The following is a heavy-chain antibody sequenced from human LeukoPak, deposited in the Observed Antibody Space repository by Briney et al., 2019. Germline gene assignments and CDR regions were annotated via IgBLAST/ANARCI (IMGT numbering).Heavy chain of an antibody. CDR1: GYTFTGYY. CDR2: INPNSGGT. CDR3: ARDRGKPWVEYYYMDV. V-gene: IGHV1-2*02. Sequence: ASVKVSCKASGYTFTGYYMHWVRQAPGQGLEWMGWINPNSGGTNYAQKFQGRVTMTRDTSISTAYTELSRLRSDDTAVYYCARDRGKPWVEYYYMDVWGKGTTVTVSS. J-gene: IGHJ6*03. D-gene: IGHD3-16*01.